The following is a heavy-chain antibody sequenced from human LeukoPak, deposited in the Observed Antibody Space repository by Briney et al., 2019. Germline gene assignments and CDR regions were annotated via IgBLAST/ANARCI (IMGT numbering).Heavy chain of an antibody. J-gene: IGHJ4*02. CDR2: IKSKTDGGTT. V-gene: IGHV3-15*01. Sequence: PGGSLRLSCAASGFTFSSAWMSWVRQAPGKGLEWVGRIKSKTDGGTTDYAAPVKGRFTISRDDSKNTLYLQMNSLKTEDTAVYYCTTDDYYDSSGYYLPIDYWGQGTLVTVSS. CDR3: TTDDYYDSSGYYLPIDY. CDR1: GFTFSSAW. D-gene: IGHD3-22*01.